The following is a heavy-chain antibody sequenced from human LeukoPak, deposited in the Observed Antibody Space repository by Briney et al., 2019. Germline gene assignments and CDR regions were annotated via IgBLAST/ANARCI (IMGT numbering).Heavy chain of an antibody. CDR2: IKQDGSEK. J-gene: IGHJ4*02. Sequence: PGGSLRLSCAASGFPFSTYGMSWVRQAPGKGLEWVANIKQDGSEKYYVDSVKGRFTISRDNAKNSLYLQMNSLRAEDTAVYYCARGVKRAGYDILTGYYPGGYWGQGTLVTVSS. CDR1: GFPFSTYG. CDR3: ARGVKRAGYDILTGYYPGGY. V-gene: IGHV3-7*03. D-gene: IGHD3-9*01.